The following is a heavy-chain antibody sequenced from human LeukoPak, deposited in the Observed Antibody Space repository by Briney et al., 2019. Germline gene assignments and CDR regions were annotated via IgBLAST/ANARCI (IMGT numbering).Heavy chain of an antibody. Sequence: PGGSLRLSCAASGFTFGSYAMSWVRQAPGKGLEWVSAISNSGLGNTYYADSVKGRFTISRDNSENTLYLQMNSLKAEDTAVYHCAKRGSGWYEFDYWGQGTLVTASS. CDR1: GFTFGSYA. D-gene: IGHD6-19*01. J-gene: IGHJ4*02. CDR3: AKRGSGWYEFDY. V-gene: IGHV3-23*01. CDR2: ISNSGLGNT.